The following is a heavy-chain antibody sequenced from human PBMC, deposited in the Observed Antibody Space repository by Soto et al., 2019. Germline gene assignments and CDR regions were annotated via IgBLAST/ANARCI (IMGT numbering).Heavy chain of an antibody. Sequence: GGSLRLSCAASGFILSTYGMHWVRQSPGKGLEWVAVIWYDGSNKYYADSVKGRFTISRDNSKNTLYLQMNSLRAEDTAVYYCARESSGSPDYWGQGTLVTVSS. D-gene: IGHD6-19*01. J-gene: IGHJ4*02. CDR3: ARESSGSPDY. CDR2: IWYDGSNK. V-gene: IGHV3-33*01. CDR1: GFILSTYG.